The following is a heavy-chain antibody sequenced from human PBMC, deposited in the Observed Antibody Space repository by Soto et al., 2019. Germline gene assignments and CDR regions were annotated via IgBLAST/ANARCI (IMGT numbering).Heavy chain of an antibody. CDR1: GFTLGYYG. CDR3: AKGQRGSSVGMDV. V-gene: IGHV3-30*18. CDR2: LSYDGVYT. Sequence: QMRLVESGGGVVRPGRSLRLSCLVSGFTLGYYGTHWVRQAPGKGLEWVAHLSYDGVYTAYADSVKGRFTISSDSSKITLFLQMDSLTTDDTAVYYCAKGQRGSSVGMDVWGQGTNVTVSS. J-gene: IGHJ6*02. D-gene: IGHD3-22*01.